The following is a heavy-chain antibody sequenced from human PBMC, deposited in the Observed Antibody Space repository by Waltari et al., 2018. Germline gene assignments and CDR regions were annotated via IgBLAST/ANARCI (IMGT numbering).Heavy chain of an antibody. D-gene: IGHD6-19*01. CDR2: VNYGGTT. CDR1: GGSLSGYY. J-gene: IGHJ4*02. V-gene: IGHV4-34*01. CDR3: ARQVAGSGWYLG. Sequence: QVRLQQWGAGLLKPSETLSLTCVVSGGSLSGYYCSWIRQPPGKGLEWIGEVNYGGTTNYHPSLKSRITVSIDTSNNQFSLNLNSVTAADTAVYYCARQVAGSGWYLGWGQGTLVSVSS.